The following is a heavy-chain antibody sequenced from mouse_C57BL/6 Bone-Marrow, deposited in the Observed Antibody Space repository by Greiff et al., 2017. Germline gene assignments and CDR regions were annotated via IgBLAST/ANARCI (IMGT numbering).Heavy chain of an antibody. D-gene: IGHD1-1*01. J-gene: IGHJ2*01. CDR2: IDPSDSDT. Sequence: QVQLQQPGAELVRPGSSVKLSCKASGYTFTSYWMHWVKQRPIQGLEWIGNIDPSDSDTHYNQKFKDKATLTVDKSSSTAYMQLSSLTSEDSAVYYCVRGGEYGGSYYDYWGQGTTLTVSS. V-gene: IGHV1-52*01. CDR3: VRGGEYGGSYYDY. CDR1: GYTFTSYW.